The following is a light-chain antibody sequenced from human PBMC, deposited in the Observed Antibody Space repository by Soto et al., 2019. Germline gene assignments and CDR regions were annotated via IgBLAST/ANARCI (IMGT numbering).Light chain of an antibody. Sequence: EIVLTQSPATLSLSPGERATLSCRASQSVSSSLAWYQQKPGQAPRLLIYAASNRATGIPARFSGSGSGTDFTLTISSLEPEDFAVYYCQLRSSWLMYTFGQGTKLEIK. V-gene: IGKV3-11*01. J-gene: IGKJ2*01. CDR1: QSVSSS. CDR2: AAS. CDR3: QLRSSWLMYT.